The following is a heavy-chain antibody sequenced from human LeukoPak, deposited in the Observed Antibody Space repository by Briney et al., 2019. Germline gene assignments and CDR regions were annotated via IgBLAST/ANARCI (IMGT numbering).Heavy chain of an antibody. CDR1: GFTFSSYD. CDR3: ARANGDYENWFDP. Sequence: RGSLRLSCAASGFTFSSYDMHWVRQATGKGLEWVSAIGTAGDTYYPGSVKGRFTISRENAKNSLYLQMNSLRAGDTAVYYCARANGDYENWFDPWGQGTLVTVSS. CDR2: IGTAGDT. V-gene: IGHV3-13*01. J-gene: IGHJ5*02. D-gene: IGHD4-17*01.